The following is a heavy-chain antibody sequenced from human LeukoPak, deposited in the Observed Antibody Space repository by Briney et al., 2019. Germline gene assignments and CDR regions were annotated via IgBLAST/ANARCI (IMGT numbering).Heavy chain of an antibody. V-gene: IGHV3-7*02. CDR1: GFTFSSYW. J-gene: IGHJ4*02. Sequence: GGSLRLSCAASGFTFSSYWMSWVRQAPGKGLGWVANIKQDGSEKYYVDSVKGRFTISRDNAKNSLYLQMNSLRAEDTAVYYCARQLYSSSWFDDYWGQGTLVTVSS. CDR2: IKQDGSEK. D-gene: IGHD6-13*01. CDR3: ARQLYSSSWFDDY.